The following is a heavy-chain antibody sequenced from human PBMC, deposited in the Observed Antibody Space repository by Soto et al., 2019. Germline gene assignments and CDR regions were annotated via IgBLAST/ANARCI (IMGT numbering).Heavy chain of an antibody. CDR2: LSNTGVTT. V-gene: IGHV3-23*01. D-gene: IGHD2-2*01. Sequence: EVHLLESGGGLVQPGGSLRLSCAASGFTFSSYAMSWVRQAPGKGLDWVSTLSNTGVTTYYADSVKGRFTISRDNSKNTLYLQMNSLRAEDTAVYYCAKDPGCSSSSCYSYFDNWGQGTLVTVSS. CDR3: AKDPGCSSSSCYSYFDN. CDR1: GFTFSSYA. J-gene: IGHJ4*02.